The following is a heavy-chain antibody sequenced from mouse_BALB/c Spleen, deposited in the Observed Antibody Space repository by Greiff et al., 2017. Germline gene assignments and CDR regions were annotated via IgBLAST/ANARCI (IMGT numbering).Heavy chain of an antibody. CDR2: IWGDGST. Sequence: QVQLQQSGPGLVAPSQSLSITCTVSGFSLTGYGVNWVRQPPGKGLEWLGMIWGDGSTDYNSALKSRLSISKDNSKSQVFLKMNSLQTDDTARYYCARADYDDGFAYWGQGTLVTVSA. CDR1: GFSLTGYG. CDR3: ARADYDDGFAY. V-gene: IGHV2-6-7*01. D-gene: IGHD2-4*01. J-gene: IGHJ3*01.